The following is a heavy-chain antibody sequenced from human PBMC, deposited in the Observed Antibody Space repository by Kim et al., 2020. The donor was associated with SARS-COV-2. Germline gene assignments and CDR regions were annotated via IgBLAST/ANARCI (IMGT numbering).Heavy chain of an antibody. Sequence: GESLKISCKGSGYSFTSYWISWVRQMPGKGLEWMGRIDPSDSYTNYSPSFQGHVTISADKSISTAYLQWSSLKASDTAMYYCARHGPIYCSGGSCYSYEDWFDPWGQGTLVTVSS. CDR2: IDPSDSYT. J-gene: IGHJ5*02. CDR1: GYSFTSYW. V-gene: IGHV5-10-1*01. CDR3: ARHGPIYCSGGSCYSYEDWFDP. D-gene: IGHD2-15*01.